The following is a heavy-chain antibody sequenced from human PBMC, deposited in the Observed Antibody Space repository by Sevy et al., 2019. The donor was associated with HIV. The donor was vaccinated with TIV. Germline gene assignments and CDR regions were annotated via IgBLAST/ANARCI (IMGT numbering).Heavy chain of an antibody. CDR3: AKAGPQVAYYYYYYMDV. Sequence: GGSLRLSCAASGFTFSSYAMSWVRQAPGKGLEWVSAISGSGGSTYYADSVKGRFTISRDNSKNTLYLQMNSLRAEDTAVYYCAKAGPQVAYYYYYYMDVWGKGTTVTVSS. D-gene: IGHD2-15*01. J-gene: IGHJ6*03. V-gene: IGHV3-23*01. CDR2: ISGSGGST. CDR1: GFTFSSYA.